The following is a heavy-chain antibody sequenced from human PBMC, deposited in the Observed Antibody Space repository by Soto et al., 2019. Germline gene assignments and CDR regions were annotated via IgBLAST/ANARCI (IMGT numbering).Heavy chain of an antibody. CDR3: APHYPDSSGYFDH. CDR1: GYMFTGNY. D-gene: IGHD3-22*01. Sequence: QVQLVQSGTEVKKPGASVKVSCKASGYMFTGNYMHWVRQAPGQGLEYMGWINPNSGATNYAQKFQGRVTMTWDTSISTAYVELSRLRSDETAVYYCAPHYPDSSGYFDHWGQGTLVTVSS. CDR2: INPNSGAT. J-gene: IGHJ4*02. V-gene: IGHV1-2*02.